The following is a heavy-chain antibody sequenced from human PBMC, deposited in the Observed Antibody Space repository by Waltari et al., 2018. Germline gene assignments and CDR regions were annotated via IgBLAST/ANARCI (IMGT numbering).Heavy chain of an antibody. CDR2: VYYNWTS. J-gene: IGHJ4*02. CDR3: ARQPWIHLRSSNGAFDS. V-gene: IGHV4-39*01. Sequence: QVQLQESGPGLVKPSETLSLTCAVPGGSVRFRLSYWGWIRQPPGKGLAWIGSVYYNWTSYYNPSLKSRITLSVDTSKNHFSLQLRSVTAADTAVYYCARQPWIHLRSSNGAFDSWGQGTLVTVSS. D-gene: IGHD5-18*01. CDR1: GGSVRFRLSY.